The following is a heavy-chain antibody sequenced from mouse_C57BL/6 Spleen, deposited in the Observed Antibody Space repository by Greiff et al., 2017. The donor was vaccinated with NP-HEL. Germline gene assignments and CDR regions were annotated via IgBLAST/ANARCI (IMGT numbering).Heavy chain of an antibody. CDR2: IDPSDSET. D-gene: IGHD2-1*01. CDR3: ARKNYYGNHWYFDV. Sequence: VQLQQSGAELVRPGSSVKLSCKASGYTFTSYWMHWVKQRPIQGLEWIGNIDPSDSETHYNQKFKDKATLTVDKSSSTAYMQLSSLTSEDSAVYYCARKNYYGNHWYFDVWGTGTTVTVSS. J-gene: IGHJ1*03. CDR1: GYTFTSYW. V-gene: IGHV1-52*01.